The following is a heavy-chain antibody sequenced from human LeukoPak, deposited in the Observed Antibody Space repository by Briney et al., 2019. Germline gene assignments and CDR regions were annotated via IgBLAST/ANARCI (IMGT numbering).Heavy chain of an antibody. Sequence: GGSLRLSCAASGFTFSSYSMNWVRQAPGKGLGWVSSISSSGSYIYYADSLKGRFTISRDNAENSLYLQMNSLRAEDTAVYFCARDRATPGWGNWYFDLWGRGTLVTVSS. CDR3: ARDRATPGWGNWYFDL. J-gene: IGHJ2*01. CDR2: ISSSGSYI. V-gene: IGHV3-21*01. D-gene: IGHD6-19*01. CDR1: GFTFSSYS.